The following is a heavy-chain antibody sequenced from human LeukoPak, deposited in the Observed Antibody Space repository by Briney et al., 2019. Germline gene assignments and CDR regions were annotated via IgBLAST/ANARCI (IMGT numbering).Heavy chain of an antibody. V-gene: IGHV5-51*01. CDR1: GYSFTSYW. CDR3: ARGLIKGDSRSAFDI. Sequence: GESLKISCKGSGYSFTSYWIGWVRQMPGKGLEWMGIIYPGDSDTRYSPSFQGQVTFSADKCTSTAYLQWSSLKPSDSAMYYCARGLIKGDSRSAFDIWGQGTMVTVSS. CDR2: IYPGDSDT. D-gene: IGHD2-21*02. J-gene: IGHJ3*02.